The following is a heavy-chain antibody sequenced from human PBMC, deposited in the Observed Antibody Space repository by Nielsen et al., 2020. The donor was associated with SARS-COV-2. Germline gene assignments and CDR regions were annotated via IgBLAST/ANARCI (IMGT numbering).Heavy chain of an antibody. CDR1: GFTFDSYA. J-gene: IGHJ6*03. CDR2: VYYGGST. CDR3: ARVNRRDYGSGSSVYMDV. Sequence: ESLKISCAASGFTFDSYAMSWIRQPPGKGLEWIGYVYYGGSTNYNPSLKSRVTMSVDTSKKQFSLTLRSVTAADAAVYYCARVNRRDYGSGSSVYMDVWGTGTTVTVPS. V-gene: IGHV4-59*01. D-gene: IGHD3-16*01.